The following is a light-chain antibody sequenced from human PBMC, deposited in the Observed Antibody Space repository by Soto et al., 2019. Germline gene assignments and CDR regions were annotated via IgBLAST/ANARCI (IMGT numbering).Light chain of an antibody. J-gene: IGKJ1*01. CDR2: GAS. Sequence: EIVLTQSPATLSLSPGDTATLSCRATQRVSTYLAWYQQKPGQAPRLLIYGASTRATGIPDRFTGSGSGTDFTLSVSRLEPEDFAVYFCQQYGSSPATFGQGTKVDIK. V-gene: IGKV3-20*01. CDR3: QQYGSSPAT. CDR1: QRVSTY.